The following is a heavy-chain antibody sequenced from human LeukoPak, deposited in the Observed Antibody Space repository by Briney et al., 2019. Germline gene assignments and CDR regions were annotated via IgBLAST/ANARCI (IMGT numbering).Heavy chain of an antibody. Sequence: KPSETLSLTCAVYGGSFSGYYWSWIRQPPGKGLEWIGEINHSGGTNYNPSLKSRVTMSVDTSKNQLSLKLRPVTAADTAMYYCARAAGAAGGQYFDYWGQGALVTVSS. J-gene: IGHJ4*02. V-gene: IGHV4-34*01. CDR1: GGSFSGYY. D-gene: IGHD6-13*01. CDR2: INHSGGT. CDR3: ARAAGAAGGQYFDY.